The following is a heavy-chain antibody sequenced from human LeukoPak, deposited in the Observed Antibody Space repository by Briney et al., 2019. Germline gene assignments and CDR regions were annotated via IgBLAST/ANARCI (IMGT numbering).Heavy chain of an antibody. V-gene: IGHV3-11*01. CDR3: ARVKDCSSTSCFYYYYYMDV. CDR2: ISSSGSTI. D-gene: IGHD2-2*01. Sequence: PRGSLRLSCAASGFTFSDYYMSWIRQAPGKGLEWVSYISSSGSTIYYADSVKGRFTISRDNAKNSLYLQMNSLRAEDTAVYYCARVKDCSSTSCFYYYYYMDVWGKGTTVTVSS. CDR1: GFTFSDYY. J-gene: IGHJ6*03.